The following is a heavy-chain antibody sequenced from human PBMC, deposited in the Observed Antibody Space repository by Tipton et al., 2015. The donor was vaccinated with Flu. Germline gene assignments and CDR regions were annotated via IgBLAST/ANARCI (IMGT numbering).Heavy chain of an antibody. Sequence: TLSLTCAVAGYSISSGYYWGWIRQPPGKTLEWIGSVYYSGTTSYNPSLKSRVTISVDTSKNHFSLRLDSVTAADTAVYYCARGSPNGRYAYYYGVDVWGPGTTVTVSS. CDR1: GYSISSGYY. V-gene: IGHV4-38-2*01. CDR2: VYYSGTT. J-gene: IGHJ6*02. CDR3: ARGSPNGRYAYYYGVDV. D-gene: IGHD2-8*01.